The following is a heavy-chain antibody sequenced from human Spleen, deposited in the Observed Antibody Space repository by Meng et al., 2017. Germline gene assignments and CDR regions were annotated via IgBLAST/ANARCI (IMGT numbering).Heavy chain of an antibody. CDR2: IKQDEGEK. CDR3: ARRAIGYGSGSNYRSFDY. V-gene: IGHV3-7*01. D-gene: IGHD3-10*01. J-gene: IGHJ4*02. Sequence: GESLKISCAASGFTFSSYWMSWVRQAPGKGLEWVANIKQDEGEKYYVDSVKGRFTISRDDAKNSLYLQMNSLRAEDTAVYYCARRAIGYGSGSNYRSFDYWGQGTLVTVSS. CDR1: GFTFSSYW.